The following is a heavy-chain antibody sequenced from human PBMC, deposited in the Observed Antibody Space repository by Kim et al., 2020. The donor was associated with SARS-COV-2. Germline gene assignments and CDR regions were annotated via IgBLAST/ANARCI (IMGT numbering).Heavy chain of an antibody. V-gene: IGHV1-18*01. D-gene: IGHD2-2*01. CDR1: GYTFTSYG. CDR2: ISAYNDNT. Sequence: ASVKVSCKASGYTFTSYGISWVRQAPGQGLEWMGWISAYNDNTNYAQKLQGRVTMTTDTLMSIASMELRSLISDDTAVYYCARDLPIWGSASSGQYYYGMDVWGQGTTVTVSS. J-gene: IGHJ6*02. CDR3: ARDLPIWGSASSGQYYYGMDV.